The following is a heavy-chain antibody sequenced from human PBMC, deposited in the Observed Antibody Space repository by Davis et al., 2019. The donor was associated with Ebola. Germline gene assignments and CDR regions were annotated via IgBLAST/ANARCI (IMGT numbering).Heavy chain of an antibody. D-gene: IGHD2-15*01. CDR1: GYTFTSYG. Sequence: ASVKVSCKASGYTFTSYGISWVRQAPGQGLEWMGWISAYNGNTNYAQKLQGRVTMTTDTSTSTAYMELRSLRSDDTAVYYCARAREGYCSGGTCYSSFAFDIWGQGTMVTVSS. J-gene: IGHJ3*02. V-gene: IGHV1-18*01. CDR3: ARAREGYCSGGTCYSSFAFDI. CDR2: ISAYNGNT.